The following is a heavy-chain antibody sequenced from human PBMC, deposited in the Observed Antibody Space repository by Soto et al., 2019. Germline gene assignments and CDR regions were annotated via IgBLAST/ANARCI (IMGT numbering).Heavy chain of an antibody. CDR2: ISYDGSNK. CDR3: AKAMPPPRIAVAGTVDY. J-gene: IGHJ4*02. V-gene: IGHV3-30*18. Sequence: ESGGGVVQPGRSLRLSCAASGFTFSSYGMHWVRQAPGKGLEWVAVISYDGSNKYYADSVKGRFTISRDNSKNTLYLQMNSLRAEDTAVYYCAKAMPPPRIAVAGTVDYWGQGTLVTVSS. CDR1: GFTFSSYG. D-gene: IGHD6-19*01.